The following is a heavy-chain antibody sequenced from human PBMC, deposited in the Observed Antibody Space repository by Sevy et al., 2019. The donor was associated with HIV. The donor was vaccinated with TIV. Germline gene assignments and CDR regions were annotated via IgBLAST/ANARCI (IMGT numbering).Heavy chain of an antibody. Sequence: GGSLRLSCAASGFTFSSYSMNWVRQAPGKGLEWVSYISSSSSTIYYADSVKDRFTISRDNAKNSLYLQMNSLRDEDTAVYDSARDRVIAVAGTYGMDVWGQGTTVTVSS. D-gene: IGHD6-19*01. CDR3: ARDRVIAVAGTYGMDV. J-gene: IGHJ6*02. V-gene: IGHV3-48*02. CDR2: ISSSSSTI. CDR1: GFTFSSYS.